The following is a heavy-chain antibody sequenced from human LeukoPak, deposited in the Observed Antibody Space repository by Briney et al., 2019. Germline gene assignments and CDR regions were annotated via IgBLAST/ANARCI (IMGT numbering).Heavy chain of an antibody. J-gene: IGHJ4*02. Sequence: PGGSLRLSCAASGSTFSSYWMHWVRHAPGKGLVWVSRISSDGSSTNYADSVKGRFTISRDNAKNTLYLQMNSLRAEDTAVYYCARGGDGLGYWGQGTLVTVSS. D-gene: IGHD3-10*01. CDR1: GSTFSSYW. CDR2: ISSDGSST. CDR3: ARGGDGLGY. V-gene: IGHV3-74*01.